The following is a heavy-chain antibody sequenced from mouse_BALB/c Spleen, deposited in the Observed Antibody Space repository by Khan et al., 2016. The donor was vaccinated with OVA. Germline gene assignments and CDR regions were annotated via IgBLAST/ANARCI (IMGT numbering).Heavy chain of an antibody. V-gene: IGHV2-3*01. CDR1: GSSSTSYG. Sequence: QVQLKESGPGLVAPSQSLSITCTVSGSSSTSYGVSWARQTPGKGLEWLGVIWADGHTNYQSSLKSRLTITKDNSKNQVLLQLDSLQTDDTATYYCAIIFYGYDWFAYWGQGTLVTVSA. D-gene: IGHD2-2*01. CDR2: IWADGHT. CDR3: AIIFYGYDWFAY. J-gene: IGHJ3*01.